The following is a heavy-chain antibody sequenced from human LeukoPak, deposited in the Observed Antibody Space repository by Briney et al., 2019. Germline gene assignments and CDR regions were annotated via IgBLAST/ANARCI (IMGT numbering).Heavy chain of an antibody. CDR2: IKQDGSEK. CDR3: ARLIRPYFDY. CDR1: GFTFSTYW. V-gene: IGHV3-7*05. J-gene: IGHJ4*02. Sequence: PGGSLRLSCVASGFTFSTYWMSWVRQAPGKGPEWVASIKQDGSEKYYVDSVKGRFTISRDNAKNSLYLQMNSLRAEDTAVYYCARLIRPYFDYWGQGTPVTVSS.